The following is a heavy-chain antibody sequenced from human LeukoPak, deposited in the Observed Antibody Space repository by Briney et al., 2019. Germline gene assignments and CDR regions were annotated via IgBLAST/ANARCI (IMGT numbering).Heavy chain of an antibody. CDR1: GFTVSSNY. Sequence: PGGSLRLSCAASGFTVSSNYMSWVRQAPGKGLEWVSVIYSGGSIYYADSVKGRFTISRDHSKNTLYLQMNSLRPEDTAVYYCARDPGIAARGGLYMDVWGKGTTVTVSS. V-gene: IGHV3-66*02. D-gene: IGHD6-13*01. J-gene: IGHJ6*03. CDR2: IYSGGSI. CDR3: ARDPGIAARGGLYMDV.